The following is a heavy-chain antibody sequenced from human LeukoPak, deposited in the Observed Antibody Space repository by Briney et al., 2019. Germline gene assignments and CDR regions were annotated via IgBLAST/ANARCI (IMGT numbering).Heavy chain of an antibody. V-gene: IGHV4-59*13. Sequence: PSETVSLTCTVSGGSISSYYWSWIREPPGKGLVWIGHIYYSGSTNYNPSLKSRVTISVDTSKNQFSLKLNSVVSADTAVFFCPRQMGDSYIRDDFDIWGQGTMVPVSS. CDR3: PRQMGDSYIRDDFDI. CDR1: GGSISSYY. D-gene: IGHD5-24*01. CDR2: IYYSGST. J-gene: IGHJ3*02.